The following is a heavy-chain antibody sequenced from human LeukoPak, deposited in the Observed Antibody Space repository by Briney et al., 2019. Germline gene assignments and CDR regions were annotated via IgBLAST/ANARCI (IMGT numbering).Heavy chain of an antibody. CDR2: IWYDGSKK. CDR3: AKARLLWFGELSYYFDY. Sequence: QPGGSLRLSCATSGFTFTSYGFHWVRQAPGKGLEWVALIWYDGSKKDYGDSVKGRFTISRDSSQNTLYLQMNSLRAEDTAVYYCAKARLLWFGELSYYFDYWGQGTLVTVSS. CDR1: GFTFTSYG. D-gene: IGHD3-10*01. V-gene: IGHV3-33*06. J-gene: IGHJ4*02.